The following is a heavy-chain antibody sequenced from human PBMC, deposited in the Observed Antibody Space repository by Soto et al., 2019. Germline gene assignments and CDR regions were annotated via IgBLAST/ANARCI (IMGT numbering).Heavy chain of an antibody. CDR1: GVTFSSYS. Sequence: PGGSLRLSCAASGVTFSSYSMNWVRQAPGKGLEWVSYSSSSSSTRYYADSVKGRFTISRDNAKNSLYLQMNRLRAEDTVLCYSARGGNWFVPWSQGTMVTV. D-gene: IGHD3-10*01. V-gene: IGHV3-48*01. J-gene: IGHJ5*02. CDR2: SSSSSSTR. CDR3: ARGGNWFVP.